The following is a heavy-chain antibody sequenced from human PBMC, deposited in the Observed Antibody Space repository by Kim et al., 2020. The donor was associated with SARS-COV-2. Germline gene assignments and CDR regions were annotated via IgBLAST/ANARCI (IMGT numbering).Heavy chain of an antibody. V-gene: IGHV1-24*01. Sequence: ASVKVSCKVSGYTLTELSMHWVRQAPGKGLEWMGGFDPEDGETIYAQKFQGRVTMTEDTSTDTAYMELSSLRSEDTAVYYCATDRREHREPAFYYGMDVWGQGTTVNVSS. CDR2: FDPEDGET. CDR3: ATDRREHREPAFYYGMDV. CDR1: GYTLTELS. D-gene: IGHD1-26*01. J-gene: IGHJ6*02.